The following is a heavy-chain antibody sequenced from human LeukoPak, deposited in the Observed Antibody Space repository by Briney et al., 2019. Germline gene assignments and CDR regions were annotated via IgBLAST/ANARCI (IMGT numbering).Heavy chain of an antibody. D-gene: IGHD6-13*01. J-gene: IGHJ4*02. CDR3: GRVIAGAIDY. V-gene: IGHV3-21*01. Sequence: GGSLRLSCAASGFAFGSYTMNWVRQAPGKGLEWVSSISPSGSSTWNADSVKGRFTISRDNAKNSVYLQMNSLRAEDTAVYYCGRVIAGAIDYWGQGTLVTVSS. CDR1: GFAFGSYT. CDR2: ISPSGSST.